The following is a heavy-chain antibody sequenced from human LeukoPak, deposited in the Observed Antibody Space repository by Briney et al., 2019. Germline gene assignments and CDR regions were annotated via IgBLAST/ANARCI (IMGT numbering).Heavy chain of an antibody. CDR3: ARRTTYLGWRPSESPSCFDF. Sequence: SETLSLTCTVSGYSISSGYYWGWIRQPPGKGLEWIGSTYHSGNIYFNPSLKSRVTVSVDTSKNQFSLKLTSVTAADTAVYYCARRTTYLGWRPSESPSCFDFWGQGILVTVSS. V-gene: IGHV4-38-2*02. CDR2: TYHSGNI. D-gene: IGHD2-21*02. J-gene: IGHJ4*02. CDR1: GYSISSGYY.